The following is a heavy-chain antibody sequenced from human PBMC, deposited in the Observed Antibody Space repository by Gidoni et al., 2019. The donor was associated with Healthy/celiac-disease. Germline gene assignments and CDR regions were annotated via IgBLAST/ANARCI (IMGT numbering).Heavy chain of an antibody. J-gene: IGHJ6*02. CDR1: GFTFSSYS. CDR2: ISSSSSYI. V-gene: IGHV3-21*01. D-gene: IGHD6-6*01. CDR3: ARAKLIAARLGVFEGTGYYYYGMDV. Sequence: EVQLVESGGGLVKPGGSLRLSCAASGFTFSSYSMNWVRQAPGKGLEWVSSISSSSSYIYYADSVKGRFTISRDNAKNSLYLQMNSLRAEDTAVYYCARAKLIAARLGVFEGTGYYYYGMDVWGQGTTVTVSS.